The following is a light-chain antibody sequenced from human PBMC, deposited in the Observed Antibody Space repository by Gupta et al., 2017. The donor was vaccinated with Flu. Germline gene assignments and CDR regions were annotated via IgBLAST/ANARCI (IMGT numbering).Light chain of an antibody. CDR1: SSNIGNNY. V-gene: IGLV1-51*01. CDR2: DNN. Sequence: QSVLTQPPSVSAAPGHKVTISCSGSSSNIGNNYVSWYQQLPGTTPKLLIYDNNTRHSGIPDRFSGSKSGTSATLGITGLQTGDEADYYCETWDSRRSAAVFGGGTKLTVL. CDR3: ETWDSRRSAAV. J-gene: IGLJ7*01.